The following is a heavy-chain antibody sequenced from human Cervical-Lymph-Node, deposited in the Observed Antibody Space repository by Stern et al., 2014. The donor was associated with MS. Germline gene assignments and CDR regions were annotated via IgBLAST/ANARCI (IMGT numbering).Heavy chain of an antibody. CDR1: GFTFTSYA. CDR2: ISYDGRSK. V-gene: IGHV3-30*04. J-gene: IGHJ3*02. Sequence: VQLVESGGGVVQPGRSLSLSCAASGFTFTSYAMHWVRQAPGKGLEWVAVISYDGRSKSFADSVKGRFTISRDNSKNTLYLQMNSLRAEDTAVYYCARDRNADIWGQGTMVTVSS. CDR3: ARDRNADI.